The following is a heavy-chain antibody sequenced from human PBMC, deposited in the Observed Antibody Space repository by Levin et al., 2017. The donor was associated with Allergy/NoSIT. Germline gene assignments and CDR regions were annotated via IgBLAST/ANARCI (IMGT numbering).Heavy chain of an antibody. J-gene: IGHJ4*02. CDR1: GITFSNAW. CDR3: TTYSSSWYYFDY. Sequence: GGSLRLSCAASGITFSNAWMSWARQAPGKGLEWVGRIKSKADGGTTEYAAPVKGRFTISRADSKNTLYLQMNSLKTEDTAVYFCTTYSSSWYYFDYWGQGTLVTVSS. CDR2: IKSKADGGTT. V-gene: IGHV3-15*01. D-gene: IGHD6-13*01.